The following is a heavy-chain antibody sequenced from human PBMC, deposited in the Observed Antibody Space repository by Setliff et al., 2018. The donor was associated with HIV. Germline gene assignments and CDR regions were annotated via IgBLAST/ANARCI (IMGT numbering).Heavy chain of an antibody. J-gene: IGHJ6*03. CDR2: IIPILGVA. CDR3: ARGLGVRGEYYYYYMDV. CDR1: RSTFNSHT. D-gene: IGHD3-10*01. Sequence: SVKVSCKASRSTFNSHTINWVRQAPGQGLDWMGRIIPILGVANYAQRFQGKVTITADKSTRTAYLELSSLRSDDSAVYYCARGLGVRGEYYYYYMDVWGKGTTVTVSS. V-gene: IGHV1-69*02.